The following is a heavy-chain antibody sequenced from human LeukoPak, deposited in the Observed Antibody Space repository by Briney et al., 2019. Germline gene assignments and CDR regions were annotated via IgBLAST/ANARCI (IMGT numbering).Heavy chain of an antibody. CDR1: GYTFTSYD. D-gene: IGHD3-3*01. CDR2: MNPNSGNT. Sequence: ASVKVSCKASGYTFTSYDIHWVRQATGQGLEWMGWMNPNSGNTGYAQKFQGRVTMTRNTSISTAYMELSSLRSEDTAVYYCARFLEWLSYYYYGMDVWGQGTTATVSS. CDR3: ARFLEWLSYYYYGMDV. J-gene: IGHJ6*02. V-gene: IGHV1-8*01.